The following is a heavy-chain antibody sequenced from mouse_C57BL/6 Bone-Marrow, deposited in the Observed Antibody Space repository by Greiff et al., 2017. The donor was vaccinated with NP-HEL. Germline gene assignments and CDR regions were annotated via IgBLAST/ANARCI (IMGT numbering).Heavy chain of an antibody. Sequence: QVQLQQSGAELVKPGASVKISCKASGSAFSSYWMNWVKERPGKGLEWIGQIYPGAGDTKYNGKFKGKATLTADKSSSTAYMQVSSLTSEDSAVYFCARGDYGSSRFGYAMDYWGQGTSVTVSS. CDR2: IYPGAGDT. CDR1: GSAFSSYW. J-gene: IGHJ4*01. V-gene: IGHV1-80*01. D-gene: IGHD1-1*01. CDR3: ARGDYGSSRFGYAMDY.